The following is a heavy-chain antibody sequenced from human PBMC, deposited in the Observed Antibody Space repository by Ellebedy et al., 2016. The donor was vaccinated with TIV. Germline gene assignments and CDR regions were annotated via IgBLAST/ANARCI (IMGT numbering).Heavy chain of an antibody. J-gene: IGHJ4*02. D-gene: IGHD2-21*02. CDR1: SGSLSAYY. V-gene: IGHV4-34*01. CDR3: ARALEGLVGVTPAFDS. CDR2: NNHSGLS. Sequence: MPSETLSLTCGVSSGSLSAYYCSPISQPPGKGRGWIEENNHSGLSKYNPSLKSRVTMSVDTSRNQFSLKLSSVTAADTAVYFCARALEGLVGVTPAFDSWGPGTLVTVSS.